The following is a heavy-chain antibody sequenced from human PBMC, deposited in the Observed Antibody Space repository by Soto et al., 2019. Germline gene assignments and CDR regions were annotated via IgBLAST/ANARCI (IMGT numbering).Heavy chain of an antibody. V-gene: IGHV4-34*01. CDR3: ARGVFGGFYYDSSGYLYRPYYFDY. Sequence: PSETLSLTCAVSGGSFSGYDWRWIRQPPGKGLEWIGEINHSGSTNYNPSIKSRVTISVDTSKYLFSLKLSSVTAADTAVYYCARGVFGGFYYDSSGYLYRPYYFDYWGQG. CDR1: GGSFSGYD. J-gene: IGHJ4*02. CDR2: INHSGST. D-gene: IGHD3-22*01.